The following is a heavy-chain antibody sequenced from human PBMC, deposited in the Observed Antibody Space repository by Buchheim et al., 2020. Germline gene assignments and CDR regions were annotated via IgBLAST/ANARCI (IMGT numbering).Heavy chain of an antibody. J-gene: IGHJ6*02. V-gene: IGHV1-8*01. D-gene: IGHD3-16*01. Sequence: QVQLVQSGAEVKKPGASVKVSCKASGYTFTSYDINWVRQATGQGLEWMGWMNPNSGNTGYAQKFQGRVTMTRTTSISTAYMELSSLRSEDTAVYYCARGPYRSWGRYYYYYGMDVWGQGTT. CDR3: ARGPYRSWGRYYYYYGMDV. CDR2: MNPNSGNT. CDR1: GYTFTSYD.